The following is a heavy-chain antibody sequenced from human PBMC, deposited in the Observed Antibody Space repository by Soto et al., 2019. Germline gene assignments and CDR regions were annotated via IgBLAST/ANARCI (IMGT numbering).Heavy chain of an antibody. CDR3: ARLEGLATISYYFDF. CDR1: NDSINSDKYY. D-gene: IGHD3-9*01. CDR2: IYYRGNA. Sequence: QLQLQESGPGLVKPSETLSLTCSVSNDSINSDKYYCGWIRQPPGKGLEWLGSIYYRGNAYYNPSLQTRVTIALDKSKSQFSLKLNSVTAADSAVYFCARLEGLATISYYFDFWGPGALVTVSS. V-gene: IGHV4-39*01. J-gene: IGHJ4*02.